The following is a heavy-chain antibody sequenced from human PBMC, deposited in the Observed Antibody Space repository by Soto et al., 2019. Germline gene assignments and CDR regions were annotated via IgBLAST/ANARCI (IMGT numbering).Heavy chain of an antibody. CDR3: ARTYYDFWSGYSFFDY. Sequence: GASVKVSCKASGGTFSSYAISWMRQAPGQGLEWMGGIIPIFGTANYAQKFQGRVTITADESTSTAYMELSSLRSEDTAVYYCARTYYDFWSGYSFFDYWGQGTLVTVPS. J-gene: IGHJ4*02. CDR2: IIPIFGTA. CDR1: GGTFSSYA. D-gene: IGHD3-3*01. V-gene: IGHV1-69*13.